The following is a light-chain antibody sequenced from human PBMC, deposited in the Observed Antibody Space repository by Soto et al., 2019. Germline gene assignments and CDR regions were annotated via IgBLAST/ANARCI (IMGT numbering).Light chain of an antibody. CDR3: QQSYSNPRT. CDR1: QTVSSY. Sequence: DIQMTQSPSSLSASVGDRVTITCRASQTVSSYLNWYQQKPGKAPKLLIYTASSLQSGVPSRFCGSGSGTDFTLTISSLQPEDFATYYCQQSYSNPRTFGQGTKVEIK. V-gene: IGKV1-39*01. J-gene: IGKJ1*01. CDR2: TAS.